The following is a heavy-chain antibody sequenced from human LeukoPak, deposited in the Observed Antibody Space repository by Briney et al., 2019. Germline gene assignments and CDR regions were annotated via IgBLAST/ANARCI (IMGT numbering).Heavy chain of an antibody. V-gene: IGHV4-39*07. Sequence: SETLSLTCSVSGGSISSSSYYWGWIRQPPGKGLEWIGSIYYSGSTYYNPSLKSRVTISVDTSKNQFSLKLSSVTAADTAVYYCARGVVIAPQTFDYWGQGTLVTVSS. J-gene: IGHJ4*02. CDR3: ARGVVIAPQTFDY. CDR1: GGSISSSSYY. CDR2: IYYSGST. D-gene: IGHD2-21*01.